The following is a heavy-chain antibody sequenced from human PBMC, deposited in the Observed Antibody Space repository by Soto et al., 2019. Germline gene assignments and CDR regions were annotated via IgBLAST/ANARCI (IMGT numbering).Heavy chain of an antibody. Sequence: SQTLSLTCAISGDSVSSNSAAWNWIRQSPSRGLEWLGRTYYRSKWYNDYAVSVKSRITINPDTSKNQFSLQLNSVTPEDTAVYYCARGMWERLLRSWSYYYGVDGWGQGTTVTVAS. CDR2: TYYRSKWYN. CDR3: ARGMWERLLRSWSYYYGVDG. CDR1: GDSVSSNSAA. V-gene: IGHV6-1*01. D-gene: IGHD1-26*01. J-gene: IGHJ6*02.